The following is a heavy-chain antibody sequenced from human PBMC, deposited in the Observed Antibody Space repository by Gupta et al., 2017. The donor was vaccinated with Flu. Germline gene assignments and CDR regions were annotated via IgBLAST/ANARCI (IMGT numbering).Heavy chain of an antibody. CDR2: INHSGST. CDR3: ARVSGGTVVTPGNWFDP. D-gene: IGHD4-23*01. J-gene: IGHJ5*02. V-gene: IGHV4-34*01. CDR1: GGSFSGYY. Sequence: QVQLQQWGAGLLKPSETLSLTCAVYGGSFSGYYWSWIRQPPGKGLEWIGEINHSGSTNYNPSLKSRVTISVDTSKNQFSLKLSSVTAADTAVYYCARVSGGTVVTPGNWFDPWGQGTLVTVSS.